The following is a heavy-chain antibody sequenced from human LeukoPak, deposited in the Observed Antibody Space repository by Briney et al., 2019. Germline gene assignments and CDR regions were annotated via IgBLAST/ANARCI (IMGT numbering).Heavy chain of an antibody. CDR3: ARGGDGNVDWYFDL. J-gene: IGHJ2*01. Sequence: SETLSLTCTVSGGSMSTFYWSWIRQTPGKGLEWIGYVYYSGSTKYNPYLGSRVTMSIDTSKHQFSLKLSSVTTVDTAFYYCARGGDGNVDWYFDLWGRGTLVTVSS. CDR1: GGSMSTFY. CDR2: VYYSGST. V-gene: IGHV4-59*01.